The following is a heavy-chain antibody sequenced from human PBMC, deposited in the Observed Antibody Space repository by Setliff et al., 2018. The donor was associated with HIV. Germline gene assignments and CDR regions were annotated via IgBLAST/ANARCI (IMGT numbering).Heavy chain of an antibody. CDR1: GYSLTELS. CDR3: ATGFGAVTDYAMDV. V-gene: IGHV1-24*01. J-gene: IGHJ6*02. D-gene: IGHD3-10*01. CDR2: FEPEYAET. Sequence: ASVKVSCKISGYSLTELSRHWVRQAPGKGLEWMGGFEPEYAETLYAQKFKGRVNMTVDTTTDTAYMELSGLRTDDTAVYYCATGFGAVTDYAMDVWGQGTTVTVSS.